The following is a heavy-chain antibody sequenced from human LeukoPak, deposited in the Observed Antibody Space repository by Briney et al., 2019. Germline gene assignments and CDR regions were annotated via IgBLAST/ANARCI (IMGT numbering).Heavy chain of an antibody. CDR2: IYSGGST. D-gene: IGHD4-17*01. V-gene: IGHV3-53*01. CDR3: AREAVTRNYFDY. Sequence: GGSLRLSCAASGFTVSSNYMNWVRQAPGKGLEWVSVIYSGGSTYYADSVKGRFTISRDNSKNTLYLQMNSLRAEDTAVYYCAREAVTRNYFDYWGQGSLVTVSS. J-gene: IGHJ4*02. CDR1: GFTVSSNY.